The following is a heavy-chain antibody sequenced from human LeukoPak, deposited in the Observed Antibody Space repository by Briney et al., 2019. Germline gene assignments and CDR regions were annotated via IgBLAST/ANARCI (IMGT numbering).Heavy chain of an antibody. CDR3: ARETSQKGAHYMDV. CDR1: GGSISSYY. Sequence: SETLSLTCTVSGGSISSYYWSWIRQPAGKGLEWIGRIYTSGSTNYNPSLKSRVTISADTSKNQFSLKLSSVTAADTAVYYCARETSQKGAHYMDVWGKGTTVTISS. D-gene: IGHD3-16*01. J-gene: IGHJ6*03. CDR2: IYTSGST. V-gene: IGHV4-4*07.